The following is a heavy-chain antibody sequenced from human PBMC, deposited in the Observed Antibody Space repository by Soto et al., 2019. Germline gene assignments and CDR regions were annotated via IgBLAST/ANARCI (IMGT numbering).Heavy chain of an antibody. J-gene: IGHJ6*02. Sequence: PGGSLRLSCSASGFTFNTYAMSCVRQAPGRRLEWVSTISASGGLTYYADSVKGRFTVSRDNSQNTLRLDMDSLRAEDTALYYCAKDNLPVGDYYYGVDVWGQGTKVTVSS. CDR2: ISASGGLT. V-gene: IGHV3-23*01. D-gene: IGHD1-26*01. CDR1: GFTFNTYA. CDR3: AKDNLPVGDYYYGVDV.